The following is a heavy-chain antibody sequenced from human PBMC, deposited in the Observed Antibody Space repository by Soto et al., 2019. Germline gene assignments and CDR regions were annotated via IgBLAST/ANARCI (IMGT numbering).Heavy chain of an antibody. J-gene: IGHJ4*02. V-gene: IGHV4-59*01. CDR3: AREWWLQN. D-gene: IGHD5-12*01. CDR2: ISYKGST. Sequence: LSLTCTISGGAISSYYWSWIRQPPGKGLEWIGYISYKGSTNYNPSLKSRVTISVDTSKNQFSLKLTSVTAADTAVYYCAREWWLQNWGQGTLVTVSS. CDR1: GGAISSYY.